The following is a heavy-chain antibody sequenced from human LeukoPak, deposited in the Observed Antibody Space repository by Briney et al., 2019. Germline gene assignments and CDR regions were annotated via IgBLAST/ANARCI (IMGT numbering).Heavy chain of an antibody. CDR3: AKERSSGWYWDAFDI. J-gene: IGHJ3*02. CDR1: GFTFSSYW. Sequence: GGSLRLSCAASGFTFSSYWMSWVRQAPGKGLEWVANIKQDGSEKYYVDSVKGRFTISRDNAKNSLYLQMNSLRAEDMALYYCAKERSSGWYWDAFDIWGQGTMVTVSS. D-gene: IGHD6-19*01. V-gene: IGHV3-7*03. CDR2: IKQDGSEK.